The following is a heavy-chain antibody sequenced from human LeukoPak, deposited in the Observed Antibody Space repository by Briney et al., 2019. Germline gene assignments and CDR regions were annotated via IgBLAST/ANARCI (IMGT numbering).Heavy chain of an antibody. CDR3: ASRYYDSSGYPDY. J-gene: IGHJ4*02. Sequence: SETLSLTCTVSGGSISSYYWSWIRQPPGKGLEWIGYIYYSGSTNYNPSLKSRVTISVDTSKNQFSLKLSSVTAADTAVYYCASRYYDSSGYPDYWGQGTLVTVSS. V-gene: IGHV4-59*12. CDR1: GGSISSYY. CDR2: IYYSGST. D-gene: IGHD3-22*01.